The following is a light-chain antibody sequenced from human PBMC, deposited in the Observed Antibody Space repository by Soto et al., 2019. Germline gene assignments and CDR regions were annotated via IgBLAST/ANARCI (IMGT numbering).Light chain of an antibody. CDR2: DAS. CDR3: EQYGSTPLT. V-gene: IGKV3-20*01. CDR1: QSVANNY. Sequence: EIVLTQSPGTLSLSPGERATLSCRASQSVANNYLAWYQQKPGQAPRFLMYDASSMATCIPDRFSGSGSGTDFHLTISKLEPEDFAVYYCEQYGSTPLTFGGGTKVEIK. J-gene: IGKJ4*01.